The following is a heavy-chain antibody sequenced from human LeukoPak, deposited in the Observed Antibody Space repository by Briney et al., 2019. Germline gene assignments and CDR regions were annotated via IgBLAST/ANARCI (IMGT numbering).Heavy chain of an antibody. CDR1: GFTFYSYA. Sequence: GGSLRLSCAASGFTFYSYAMHWVRQAPAKGLEWVAVIPYDGSNKFYADSVRGRFTISRDNSKNTLYLQMNSLRPEDTAVYYCARVDSSGWLIYGMDVWGQGTTVTVSS. CDR3: ARVDSSGWLIYGMDV. J-gene: IGHJ6*02. CDR2: IPYDGSNK. D-gene: IGHD6-19*01. V-gene: IGHV3-30-3*01.